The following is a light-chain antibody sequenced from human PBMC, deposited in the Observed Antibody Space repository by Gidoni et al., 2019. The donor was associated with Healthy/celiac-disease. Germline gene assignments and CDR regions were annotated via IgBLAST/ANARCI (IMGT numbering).Light chain of an antibody. CDR2: TAS. Sequence: DIQMTQSPSSLSASVGDRVTITCRASQSIATYLNWYQQKPGKAPKLLIYTASSLQSGVPSRFSGSGSGTDFTLTISSLQPEDFATYYCQQSYSNPPVTFXGXTKVEIK. CDR3: QQSYSNPPVT. CDR1: QSIATY. V-gene: IGKV1-39*01. J-gene: IGKJ4*01.